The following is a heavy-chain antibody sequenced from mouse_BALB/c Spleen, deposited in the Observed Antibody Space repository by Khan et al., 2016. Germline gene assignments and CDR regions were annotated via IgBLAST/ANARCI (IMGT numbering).Heavy chain of an antibody. Sequence: QVQLQQPGAELVRPGASVKLSCKASGFTFTSFWINWVKQRPGQGLEWIGHIYPSDSYTDYNQKLKDRATLTVDKSSNTAYLQINSPTSEDSAVCDCARGTGYFDYWGQGTPLTVSS. V-gene: IGHV1-69*02. CDR2: IYPSDSYT. CDR3: ARGTGYFDY. CDR1: GFTFTSFW. D-gene: IGHD3-3*01. J-gene: IGHJ2*01.